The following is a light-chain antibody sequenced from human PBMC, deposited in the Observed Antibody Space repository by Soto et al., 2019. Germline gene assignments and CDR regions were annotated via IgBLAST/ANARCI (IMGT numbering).Light chain of an antibody. V-gene: IGKV3-15*01. CDR2: GAS. CDR3: QQYNYRPPA. J-gene: IGKJ5*01. CDR1: QSVSGN. Sequence: EIVMTQSPATLSVSPGERAALSCRASQSVSGNLAWYQQTPGQAPMLLIYGASNRATGIPARFSGSGFGTEFTLTISSLKSEDFAVYYCQQYNYRPPAFGQGTRLEIK.